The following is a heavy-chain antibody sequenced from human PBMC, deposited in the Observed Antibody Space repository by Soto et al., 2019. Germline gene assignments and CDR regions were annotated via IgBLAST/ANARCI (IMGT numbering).Heavy chain of an antibody. CDR2: FDPEDGET. V-gene: IGHV1-24*01. J-gene: IGHJ3*02. D-gene: IGHD3-3*01. Sequence: GASVKVSCKVSGYTLTELSMHWVRQAPGKGLEWMGGFDPEDGETIYAQKLQGGVTMTTDTSTSTAYMELRSLRSDDTAVYYCARDGRFLEWLLSAFDIWGQGTMVTVSS. CDR3: ARDGRFLEWLLSAFDI. CDR1: GYTLTELS.